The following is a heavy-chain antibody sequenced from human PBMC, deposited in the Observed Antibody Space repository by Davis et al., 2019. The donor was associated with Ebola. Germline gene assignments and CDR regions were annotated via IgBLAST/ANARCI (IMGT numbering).Heavy chain of an antibody. Sequence: AASVKVSCKASGGTFSSYAISWVRQAPGQGLEWMGRIMPILGIANYAQKFQGRVTITADKSTSTAYMELSSLRSEDTAVYYCARPDSSCYYFFDYLGQGTLVTVSS. CDR2: IMPILGIA. J-gene: IGHJ4*02. CDR3: ARPDSSCYYFFDY. D-gene: IGHD3-22*01. V-gene: IGHV1-69*04. CDR1: GGTFSSYA.